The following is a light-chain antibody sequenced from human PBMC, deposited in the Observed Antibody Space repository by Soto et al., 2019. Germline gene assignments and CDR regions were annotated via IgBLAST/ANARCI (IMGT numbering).Light chain of an antibody. CDR3: QQYTNWPPIT. V-gene: IGKV3-15*01. CDR2: GPS. CDR1: QSFGSS. J-gene: IGKJ5*01. Sequence: EIVLTQSPGTLSLSAGERATLSCRASQSFGSSLSCYQQEPGQAPRLLTYGPSTTATAIPARFSGSGSGTEFTLTISSLQSEDFAVYFCQQYTNWPPITFGQGTRLATK.